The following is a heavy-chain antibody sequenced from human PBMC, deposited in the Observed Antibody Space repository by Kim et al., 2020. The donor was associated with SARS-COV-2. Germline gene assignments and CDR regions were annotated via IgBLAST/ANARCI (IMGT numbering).Heavy chain of an antibody. CDR2: IWYDGSNK. CDR1: GFTFSSYG. CDR3: ARGITVADDAFDI. Sequence: GGSLRLSCAASGFTFSSYGMHWVRQAPGKGLEWVAVIWYDGSNKFYADSVKGRFTISRDNSKNTLYLQMNSLRAEDTAVYYCARGITVADDAFDIWGQGTMVTVS. J-gene: IGHJ3*02. D-gene: IGHD6-19*01. V-gene: IGHV3-33*01.